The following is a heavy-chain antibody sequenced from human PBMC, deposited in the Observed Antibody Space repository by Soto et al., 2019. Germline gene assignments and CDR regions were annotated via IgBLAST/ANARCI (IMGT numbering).Heavy chain of an antibody. D-gene: IGHD3-3*01. CDR3: AKDRRTIFGEVIPYWYFDL. Sequence: EVQLLESGGGLVQPGGSLRLSCAASGFTFSSYAMSWVRQAPGKGLEWVSAISGSGGSTHYADSVKGRFTISRDNSKNTLYLQMNSLRAEDTAVYYCAKDRRTIFGEVIPYWYFDLWGRGTLVTVFS. CDR1: GFTFSSYA. CDR2: ISGSGGST. V-gene: IGHV3-23*01. J-gene: IGHJ2*01.